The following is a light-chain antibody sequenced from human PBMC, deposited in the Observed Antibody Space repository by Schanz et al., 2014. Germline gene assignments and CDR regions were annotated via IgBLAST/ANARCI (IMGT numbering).Light chain of an antibody. V-gene: IGKV3-15*01. CDR3: QQYKSHPYT. CDR2: GAS. Sequence: EIVMTQSPATLSVSPGERATLSCRASQSVSSNLAWYQQKPGQAPRLLIYGASTRAAGIPDRFSGSGSGTDFTLTISRLEPDDFATYYCQQYKSHPYTFGQGTKLEIK. J-gene: IGKJ2*01. CDR1: QSVSSN.